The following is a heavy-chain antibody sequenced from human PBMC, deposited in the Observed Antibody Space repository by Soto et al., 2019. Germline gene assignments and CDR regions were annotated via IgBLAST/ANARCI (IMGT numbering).Heavy chain of an antibody. D-gene: IGHD6-6*01. J-gene: IGHJ4*02. CDR1: GFTFGDYA. CDR3: ARRKYLDY. Sequence: GGSLRLSCTTSGFTFGDYAMSWFRQAPGKGLEWIGYIRSNTYGGTTEYAASVKGRFTISRDDSKRVAHLQMNSLETEDTAVYLCARRKYLDYWGQGT. V-gene: IGHV3-49*03. CDR2: IRSNTYGGTT.